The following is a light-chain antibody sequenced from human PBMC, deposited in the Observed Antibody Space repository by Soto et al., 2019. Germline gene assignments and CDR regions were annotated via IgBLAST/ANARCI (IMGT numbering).Light chain of an antibody. Sequence: EIVLTQSPATLSLSPGESATLSCRASQTTSNHLAWYQQKPGQAPRLLIYDASKRATGIPARFSGSGSGTDFTLTISSLEPEDFAVFYCQQRKRWPPLFTFGPGTTVDIK. CDR2: DAS. J-gene: IGKJ3*01. V-gene: IGKV3-11*01. CDR1: QTTSNH. CDR3: QQRKRWPPLFT.